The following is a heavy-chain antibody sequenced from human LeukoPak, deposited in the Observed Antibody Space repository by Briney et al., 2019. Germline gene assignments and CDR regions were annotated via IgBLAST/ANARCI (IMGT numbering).Heavy chain of an antibody. D-gene: IGHD2-15*01. CDR1: GFSLSIYA. J-gene: IGHJ6*03. V-gene: IGHV3-23*01. CDR2: ISGSGDKT. CDR3: AKDTTAWWYHRAYMNV. Sequence: GGSLRLSCAASGFSLSIYALSWVRQAPGGGLEWVAAISGSGDKTCHADSVKGRFTISKDNSENRLSLQMDSLRAEDTAVCFCAKDTTAWWYHRAYMNVWGKGTTVTVSS.